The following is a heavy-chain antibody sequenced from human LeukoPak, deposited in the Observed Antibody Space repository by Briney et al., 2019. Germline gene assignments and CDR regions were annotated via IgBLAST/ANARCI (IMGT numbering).Heavy chain of an antibody. D-gene: IGHD3-22*01. J-gene: IGHJ4*02. CDR3: AKDSGYSYYFDY. V-gene: IGHV3-23*01. Sequence: GGSLRLSCAASGFTFSTYGMNWVRQAPGKGLEWVSAITGSAGNTYYADSVKGRFTISRDNSKNTLYLQMSSLRAEDTAVYYCAKDSGYSYYFDYWGQGTLVTVSS. CDR2: ITGSAGNT. CDR1: GFTFSTYG.